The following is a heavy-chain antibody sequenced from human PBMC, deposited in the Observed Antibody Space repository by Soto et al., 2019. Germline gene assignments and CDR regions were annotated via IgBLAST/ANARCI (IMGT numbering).Heavy chain of an antibody. CDR2: MNPNSGNT. D-gene: IGHD2-21*02. CDR1: GYTFTSYA. CDR3: ARSIVVVTALDY. Sequence: GASVKVSCKASGYTFTSYAMHWVRQATGQGLEWMGWMNPNSGNTGYARKFQGRVTMTRNTSISTAYMELSSLRSEDTAVYYCARSIVVVTALDYWGQGTLVTVSS. V-gene: IGHV1-8*02. J-gene: IGHJ4*02.